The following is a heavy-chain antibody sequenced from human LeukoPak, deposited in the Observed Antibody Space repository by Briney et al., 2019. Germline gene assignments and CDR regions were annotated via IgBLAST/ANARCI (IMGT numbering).Heavy chain of an antibody. CDR3: ARDPRKTYSSGWYYFDY. V-gene: IGHV1-18*01. Sequence: ASVKVSCKASGYTFSTYGMSWVRQAPGQGLEWMAWISAYNGNTNYAQKFQGRVTMTTDTSTSTAYMELKSLRSDDTAVYYCARDPRKTYSSGWYYFDYWGQGTLVTVSS. CDR1: GYTFSTYG. D-gene: IGHD6-19*01. CDR2: ISAYNGNT. J-gene: IGHJ4*02.